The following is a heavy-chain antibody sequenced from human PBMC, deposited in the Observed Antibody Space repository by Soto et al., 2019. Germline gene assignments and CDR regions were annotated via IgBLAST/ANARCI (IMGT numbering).Heavy chain of an antibody. V-gene: IGHV3-23*01. J-gene: IGHJ5*02. Sequence: PGGSLRLSCAASGFTFSSYAMSWGRQAPGKGLEWVSAISGSGGSTYYADSVKGRFTIYRDNSKNTLYLQMNSLRAEDTAVYYCANQVYRNYRYNWFDPWGQGTLVTSPQ. CDR3: ANQVYRNYRYNWFDP. D-gene: IGHD4-4*01. CDR2: ISGSGGST. CDR1: GFTFSSYA.